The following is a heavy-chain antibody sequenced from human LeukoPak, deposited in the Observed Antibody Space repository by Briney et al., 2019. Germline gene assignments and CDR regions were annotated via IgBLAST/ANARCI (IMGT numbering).Heavy chain of an antibody. Sequence: SETLSLTCGVYGGSFSGYYWSWIRQPPGKGLEWIGEINHSGSTNYNPSLKSRVTISVDTSKNQFSLKLSSVTAADTAVYYCARHAGYCSSTSCSAPYYYYGMDVWGQGTTVTVSS. J-gene: IGHJ6*02. CDR3: ARHAGYCSSTSCSAPYYYYGMDV. CDR1: GGSFSGYY. CDR2: INHSGST. V-gene: IGHV4-34*01. D-gene: IGHD2-2*01.